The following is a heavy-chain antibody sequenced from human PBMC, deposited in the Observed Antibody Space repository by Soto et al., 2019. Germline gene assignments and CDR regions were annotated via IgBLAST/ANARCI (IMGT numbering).Heavy chain of an antibody. J-gene: IGHJ4*02. Sequence: QVQLVESGGGVVQPARSLRLSCAASGFTFGSYAMHWVRQAPGKGLDWVAGIWYDGSDKYYADSVKGRFTISRDNPKNTLYLQMNSLRAEDTAVYYCVRDADSSGNPDFDSWGQGTLVTVSS. D-gene: IGHD3-22*01. CDR3: VRDADSSGNPDFDS. CDR2: IWYDGSDK. CDR1: GFTFGSYA. V-gene: IGHV3-33*01.